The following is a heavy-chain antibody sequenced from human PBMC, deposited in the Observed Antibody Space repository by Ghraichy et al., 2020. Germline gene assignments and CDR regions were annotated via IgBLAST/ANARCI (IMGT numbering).Heavy chain of an antibody. CDR3: AKDRGYCSSTSCYGMWYYGMDV. Sequence: LSLTCAASGFTFSSYAMSWVRQAPGKGLEWVSVISGSGGSTYYADSVKGRFTISRDNSKNPLYLQMDSLRAEDTALYYCAKDRGYCSSTSCYGMWYYGMDVWGQGTTVTVSS. V-gene: IGHV3-23*01. CDR2: ISGSGGST. CDR1: GFTFSSYA. D-gene: IGHD2-2*01. J-gene: IGHJ6*02.